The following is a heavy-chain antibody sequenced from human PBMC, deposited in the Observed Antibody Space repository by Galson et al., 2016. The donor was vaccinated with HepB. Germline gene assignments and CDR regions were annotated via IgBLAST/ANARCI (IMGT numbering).Heavy chain of an antibody. CDR1: GYTFTTDW. CDR2: IYPGDSDA. J-gene: IGHJ4*02. CDR3: GWRGVTGLVFVDH. V-gene: IGHV5-51*01. D-gene: IGHD5-18*01. Sequence: QSGAEVTKPGESLNISCKASGYTFTTDWIAWVRQLPGKGLEWMGIIYPGDSDARYSPSFQGQVSISVDRSINTAYLNWSSLKASDTGMYYCGWRGVTGLVFVDHWGQGTLVTVSS.